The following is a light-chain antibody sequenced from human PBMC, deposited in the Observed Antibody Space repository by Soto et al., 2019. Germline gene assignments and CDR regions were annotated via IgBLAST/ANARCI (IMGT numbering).Light chain of an antibody. CDR3: QSYDSSLSGYV. CDR1: SSNIGPTYD. V-gene: IGLV1-40*01. Sequence: QSVLTQPPSVSGAPGQRVTISCTGSSSNIGPTYDVHWYQQLPGTAPKLLIYANTNRPSGVPDRFSGSKFGTSASLAITGLQAEDEADYFCQSYDSSLSGYVFGTGTKLTVL. J-gene: IGLJ1*01. CDR2: ANT.